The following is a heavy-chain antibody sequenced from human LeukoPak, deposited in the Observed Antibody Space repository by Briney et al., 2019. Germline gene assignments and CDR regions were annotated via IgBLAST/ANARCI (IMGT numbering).Heavy chain of an antibody. CDR2: ISWNSGSI. D-gene: IGHD3-22*01. V-gene: IGHV3-9*01. Sequence: PGRSLRLSSAASGFTFDDYAMHWVRQAPGKGLEWVSGISWNSGSIGYADSVKGRFTISRDNAKNSLYLQMNSLRAEDTAVYYCARTYYYDSSGYLGRNWFDPWGRGTLVTVSS. CDR1: GFTFDDYA. J-gene: IGHJ5*02. CDR3: ARTYYYDSSGYLGRNWFDP.